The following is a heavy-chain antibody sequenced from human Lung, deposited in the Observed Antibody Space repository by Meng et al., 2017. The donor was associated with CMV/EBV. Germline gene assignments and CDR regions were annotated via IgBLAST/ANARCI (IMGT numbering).Heavy chain of an antibody. CDR2: INPSGGST. CDR3: ARKPVLGAMDY. Sequence: ASVKVSCKASGYTFTSYYMHWVRQAPGQGLEWMGIINPSGGSTSYAQKFQGRVTMTRDTSTRTVYMELSSLRSEDTAVYYCARKPVLGAMDYWGQGTLVTVSS. J-gene: IGHJ4*02. V-gene: IGHV1-46*01. CDR1: GYTFTSYY. D-gene: IGHD5-12*01.